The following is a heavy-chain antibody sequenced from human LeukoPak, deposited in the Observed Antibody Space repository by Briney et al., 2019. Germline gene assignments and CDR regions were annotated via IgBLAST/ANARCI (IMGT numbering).Heavy chain of an antibody. CDR3: TTGGVLRFLEWLPHSD. J-gene: IGHJ4*02. D-gene: IGHD3-3*01. Sequence: GGSLRLSCAASGFTFSNAWMSWVRQAPGKGLEWVGRIKSKTDGGTTDYAAPVKGRFTISRDDSKNTLYLQMNSLKTEDTAVYYCTTGGVLRFLEWLPHSDWGQGTLVTVSS. CDR2: IKSKTDGGTT. CDR1: GFTFSNAW. V-gene: IGHV3-15*01.